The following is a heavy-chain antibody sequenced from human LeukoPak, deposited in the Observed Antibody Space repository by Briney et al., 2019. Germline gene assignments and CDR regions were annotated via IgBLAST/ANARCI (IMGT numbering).Heavy chain of an antibody. V-gene: IGHV4-30-4*08. D-gene: IGHD5-24*01. Sequence: KPSETLSLTCTVSGGSISSDTYNWNWIRQFPGKGLEWIGYIYSSGRTYYNPSLKSRVTISVDTSKNQFSLKLSSVTAADTAVYYCARQGRDGYIFLDYWGQRTLVTVSS. CDR2: IYSSGRT. J-gene: IGHJ4*02. CDR3: ARQGRDGYIFLDY. CDR1: GGSISSDTYN.